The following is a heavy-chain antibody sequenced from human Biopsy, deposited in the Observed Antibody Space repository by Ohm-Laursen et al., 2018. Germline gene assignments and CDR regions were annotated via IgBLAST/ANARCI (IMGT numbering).Heavy chain of an antibody. CDR3: ARLYRLDDYWNDDPPDAFDV. V-gene: IGHV4-61*05. J-gene: IGHJ3*01. Sequence: SETLSLTCTVSGGSIGGSGDYWGWIRQPPGKGLEWIGYISDTGTTNYNPSLRGRVTISVDTSKNQFSLKLSSVTAADTAVFFCARLYRLDDYWNDDPPDAFDVWGQGTRVTVSS. CDR1: GGSIGGSGDY. CDR2: ISDTGTT. D-gene: IGHD3-3*01.